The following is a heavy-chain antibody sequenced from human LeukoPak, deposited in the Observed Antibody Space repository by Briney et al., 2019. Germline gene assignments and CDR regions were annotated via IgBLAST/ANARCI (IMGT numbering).Heavy chain of an antibody. V-gene: IGHV3-30*03. D-gene: IGHD2-15*01. CDR1: GFTFSSYG. CDR2: ISYDGSNK. CDR3: ATSVVVAANPNY. Sequence: GRSLRLSCAASGFTFSSYGMHWVRQAPGKGLEWVAVISYDGSNKYYADSVKGRFTISRDNSKNTLYLQMNSPRAEDTAVYYCATSVVVAANPNYWGQGTLVTVSS. J-gene: IGHJ4*02.